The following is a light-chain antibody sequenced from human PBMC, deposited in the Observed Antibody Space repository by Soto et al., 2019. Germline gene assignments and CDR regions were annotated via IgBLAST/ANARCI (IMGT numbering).Light chain of an antibody. CDR3: QQYNDWLWT. Sequence: DIVMTQSPATLSVAPGERVTFSCRASQGVSRKLAWYQHKPGQAPRLLISGASTGATGIPARFSGSGSGTEFTLTISSLQSEDCAIYYCQQYNDWLWTFGQGTKVDIK. CDR1: QGVSRK. V-gene: IGKV3-15*01. CDR2: GAS. J-gene: IGKJ1*01.